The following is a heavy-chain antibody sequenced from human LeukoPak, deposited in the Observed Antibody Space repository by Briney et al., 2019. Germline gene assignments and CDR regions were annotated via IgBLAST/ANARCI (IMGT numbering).Heavy chain of an antibody. V-gene: IGHV3-23*01. D-gene: IGHD2-2*01. Sequence: GGSLRLSCAASGFTFSSYAMSWVRQAPGKGLEWVSAISSSGGNTYYADSVKGRFTISRDNSKNTLYLQMNSLRAEDTAVYYCAKDARGSTAMRGEFDRWGQGTLVTVSS. CDR1: GFTFSSYA. J-gene: IGHJ4*02. CDR2: ISSSGGNT. CDR3: AKDARGSTAMRGEFDR.